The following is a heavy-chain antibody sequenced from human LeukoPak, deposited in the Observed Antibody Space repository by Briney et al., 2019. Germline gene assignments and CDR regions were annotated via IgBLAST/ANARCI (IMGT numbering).Heavy chain of an antibody. CDR2: LNWNGAST. V-gene: IGHV3-20*01. CDR1: GFTFDDYG. Sequence: PGGSLRLSCAASGFTFDDYGLSWVRQVPGKGLEWVSGLNWNGASTGYADSVKGRFTISRDNAKNSLYLQMNSLRAEDTALYHWARVYADFWGSYRYTGAFDIWGQGTMVTVSS. J-gene: IGHJ3*02. CDR3: ARVYADFWGSYRYTGAFDI. D-gene: IGHD3-16*02.